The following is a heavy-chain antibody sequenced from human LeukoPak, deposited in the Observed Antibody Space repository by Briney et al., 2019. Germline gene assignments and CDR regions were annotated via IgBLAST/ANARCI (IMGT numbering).Heavy chain of an antibody. Sequence: ASVKVSCKVSGYTLTELSMHWVRQAPGQGLEWMGIINPSGGSTSYAQKFQGRVTMTRDTSTSTVYMELSSLRSEDTAVYYCARVPSPYYDFWSGYSHYYYYGMNVWGQGTTVTVSS. CDR3: ARVPSPYYDFWSGYSHYYYYGMNV. D-gene: IGHD3-3*01. CDR1: GYTLTELS. CDR2: INPSGGST. J-gene: IGHJ6*02. V-gene: IGHV1-46*01.